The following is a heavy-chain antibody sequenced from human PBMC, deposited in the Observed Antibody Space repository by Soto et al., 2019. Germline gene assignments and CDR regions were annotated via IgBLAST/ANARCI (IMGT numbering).Heavy chain of an antibody. D-gene: IGHD3-10*01. CDR1: RFTFDDYG. Sequence: EVQLVESGGGVVWPGGSLRLSCAASRFTFDDYGMSWVRQVPGKGLEWVSGSNSNGDKTGYADSVKGRFTISRDNAKNSLYLQMNSLRVEDTALYHCAREYGSGSSPPWFDPWGQGTLVTVSS. V-gene: IGHV3-20*01. CDR3: AREYGSGSSPPWFDP. J-gene: IGHJ5*02. CDR2: SNSNGDKT.